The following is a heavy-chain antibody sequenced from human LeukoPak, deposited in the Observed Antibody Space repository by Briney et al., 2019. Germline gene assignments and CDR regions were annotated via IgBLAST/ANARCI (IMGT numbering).Heavy chain of an antibody. D-gene: IGHD3-9*01. CDR3: ASHSTEDYDILTGTPFDY. CDR1: GYTFTGYY. V-gene: IGHV1-2*02. J-gene: IGHJ4*02. CDR2: INPNSGGT. Sequence: ASVTVSCKASGYTFTGYYMHWVRPAPGQGLAWMGWINPNSGGTNYAQKFQGRVTMTRDTSISTAYMELSRLRSDDTAVYYCASHSTEDYDILTGTPFDYWGQGTLVTVSS.